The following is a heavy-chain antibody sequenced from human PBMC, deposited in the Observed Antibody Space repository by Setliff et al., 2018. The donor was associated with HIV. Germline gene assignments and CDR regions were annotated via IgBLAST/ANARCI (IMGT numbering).Heavy chain of an antibody. Sequence: SETLSLTCTVSGGSISSHFWSWIRQPPEKGLEWIGNAYHSGRTYYNPSLKSRVTMSIDTSKNQFSLRLNSVTAADTAMYYCARGPSTVGGGLDYWGQGTLVTVSS. CDR3: ARGPSTVGGGLDY. CDR1: GGSISSHF. CDR2: AYHSGRT. D-gene: IGHD4-17*01. J-gene: IGHJ4*02. V-gene: IGHV4-59*04.